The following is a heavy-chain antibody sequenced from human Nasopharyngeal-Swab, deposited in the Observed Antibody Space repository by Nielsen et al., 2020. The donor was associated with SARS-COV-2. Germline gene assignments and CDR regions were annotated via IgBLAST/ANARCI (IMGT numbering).Heavy chain of an antibody. CDR2: MNPNRGNT. J-gene: IGHJ6*03. D-gene: IGHD5-12*01. Sequence: ASVKVSCKASGYTFTTYDINWVRQANGQGLEWMGWMNPNRGNTGYAQKFQGRVTMTRNTSISTVYMELSSLRSEDTAVYYCARGLIVATIFHYYYYMDVWGKGTTVTVSS. V-gene: IGHV1-8*01. CDR3: ARGLIVATIFHYYYYMDV. CDR1: GYTFTTYD.